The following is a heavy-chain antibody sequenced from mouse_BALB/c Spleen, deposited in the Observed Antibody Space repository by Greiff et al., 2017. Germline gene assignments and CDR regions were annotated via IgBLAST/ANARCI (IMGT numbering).Heavy chain of an antibody. Sequence: EVKLVESGGGLVQPGGSRKLSCAASGFTFSSFGMHWVRQAPEKGLEWVAYISSGSSTIYYADTVKGRFTISRDNPKNTLFLQMTSLRSEDTAMYYCARGTTVLYYCAMDYWGQGTSVTVSS. D-gene: IGHD1-1*01. V-gene: IGHV5-17*02. CDR2: ISSGSSTI. J-gene: IGHJ4*01. CDR3: ARGTTVLYYCAMDY. CDR1: GFTFSSFG.